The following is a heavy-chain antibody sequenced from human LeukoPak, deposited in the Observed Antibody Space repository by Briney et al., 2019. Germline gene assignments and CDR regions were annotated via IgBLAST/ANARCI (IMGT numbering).Heavy chain of an antibody. CDR2: ISSSSSYI. CDR1: GFPFSSYS. J-gene: IGHJ3*02. V-gene: IGHV3-21*01. Sequence: GGSLRLSRAASGFPFSSYSMNTVRQAPGKGLGWASSISSSSSYIYYADLVKGRFTISRDNAKNSLYLQMNSLRAEDTAVYYCARGVDAFDIWGQGTMVTASS. CDR3: ARGVDAFDI.